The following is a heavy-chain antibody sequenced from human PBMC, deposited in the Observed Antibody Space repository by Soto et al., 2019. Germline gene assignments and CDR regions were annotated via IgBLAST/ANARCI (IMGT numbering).Heavy chain of an antibody. Sequence: SETLSLTCTVSCGSISDNYWSWIRQPPGKGLEWIGYIYYSGSTNYNPSLKSRVTISVGTSKKQFSLKLSSVTAADTAVYYCARCGGDCYSNGMDVWGQGTTVTVSS. V-gene: IGHV4-59*01. CDR1: CGSISDNY. CDR2: IYYSGST. CDR3: ARCGGDCYSNGMDV. D-gene: IGHD2-21*02. J-gene: IGHJ6*02.